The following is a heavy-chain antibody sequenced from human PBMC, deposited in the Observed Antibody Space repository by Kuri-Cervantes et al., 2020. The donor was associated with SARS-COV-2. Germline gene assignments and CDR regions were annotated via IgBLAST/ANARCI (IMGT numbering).Heavy chain of an antibody. CDR3: ARGAIAAAAFDY. CDR2: IYTSGST. J-gene: IGHJ4*02. V-gene: IGHV4-61*02. D-gene: IGHD6-13*01. Sequence: LRLSCTVSGGSISSGSYYWSWIRQPAGKGLEWIGRIYTSGSTNYNPSLKSRVTISVDTSKNQFSLKLSSVTAADTAVYYCARGAIAAAAFDYWGQGTLVTVSS. CDR1: GGSISSGSYY.